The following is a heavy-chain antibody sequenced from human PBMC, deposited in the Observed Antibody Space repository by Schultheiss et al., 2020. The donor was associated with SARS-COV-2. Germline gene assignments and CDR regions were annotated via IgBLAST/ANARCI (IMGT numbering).Heavy chain of an antibody. CDR2: IYHSGST. J-gene: IGHJ6*02. V-gene: IGHV4-38-2*01. CDR1: GYSISSGFY. CDR3: ARVDGWGYYYYGMDV. Sequence: SETLSLTCAVSGYSISSGFYWGWIRQPPGKGLEWIGSIYHSGSTYYNPFLKSRVTISVDTSKNQFSLKLSSVTAADTAVYYCARVDGWGYYYYGMDVWGQGTTVTVSS. D-gene: IGHD5-24*01.